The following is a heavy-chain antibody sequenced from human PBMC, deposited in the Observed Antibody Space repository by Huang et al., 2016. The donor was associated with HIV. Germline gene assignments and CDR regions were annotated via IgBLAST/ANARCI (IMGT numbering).Heavy chain of an antibody. D-gene: IGHD5-18*01. Sequence: QVLLVQSGAEVRKPGSSVQVSCTAFGGTFRSYAISWVPHAPGQGLECMGGSIPIFGTANYTQTFQGRVTITVDESTNTGYMELTRLTSEDTAVYYCARTAYSYGFRQGYNWFDPWGQGTPVTVSS. CDR2: SIPIFGTA. J-gene: IGHJ5*02. V-gene: IGHV1-69*13. CDR3: ARTAYSYGFRQGYNWFDP. CDR1: GGTFRSYA.